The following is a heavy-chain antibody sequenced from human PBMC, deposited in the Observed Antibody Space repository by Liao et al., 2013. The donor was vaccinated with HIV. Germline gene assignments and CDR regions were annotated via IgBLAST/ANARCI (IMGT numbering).Heavy chain of an antibody. Sequence: QLQLQESGSGLVKPSQTLSLTCAVSGGSISSGDYYWSWIRQPPGKGLEWIGYIYYSGSTYYNPSLKSRVIISVDTSKNQFSLKLSSVTAADTAVYYCARDLGAATGIDYWGQGTLVTVSS. CDR1: GGSISSGDYY. CDR2: IYYSGST. V-gene: IGHV4-30-4*08. J-gene: IGHJ4*02. D-gene: IGHD6-13*01. CDR3: ARDLGAATGIDY.